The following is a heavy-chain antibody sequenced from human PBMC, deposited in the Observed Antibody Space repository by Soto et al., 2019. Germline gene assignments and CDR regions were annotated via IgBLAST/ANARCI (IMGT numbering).Heavy chain of an antibody. J-gene: IGHJ4*02. Sequence: GGSLRLSCAGSGFTFGDSYMSWIRQAPGKGLEWLSYISPGSRYPAYADSVKGRFTISRDNAKRSLYLQMMSLTAEDTAIYYCAKVAKSGVVIEYFASSGQGSLVPVSS. D-gene: IGHD3-3*01. V-gene: IGHV3-11*06. CDR2: ISPGSRYP. CDR3: AKVAKSGVVIEYFAS. CDR1: GFTFGDSY.